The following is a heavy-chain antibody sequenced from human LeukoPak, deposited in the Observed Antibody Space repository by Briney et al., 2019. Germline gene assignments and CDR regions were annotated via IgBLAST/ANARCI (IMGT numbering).Heavy chain of an antibody. CDR2: IYHSGST. Sequence: SQTLSLTCAVSGGSISSGGYSWSWIRQPPGKGLEWIGYIYHSGSTYYNPSLKSRVTISVDTSKNQFSLKLSSVTAADTAVYYCARRPSYYEGGDYWGQGTLVTVSS. CDR1: GGSISSGGYS. D-gene: IGHD1-26*01. J-gene: IGHJ4*02. CDR3: ARRPSYYEGGDY. V-gene: IGHV4-30-2*01.